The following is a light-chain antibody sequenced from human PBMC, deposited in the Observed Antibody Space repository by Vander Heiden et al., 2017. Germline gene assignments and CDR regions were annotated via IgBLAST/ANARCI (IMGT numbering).Light chain of an antibody. Sequence: QSVLTHPTSASRPPGHRVTCSCSGSSSNIGSNTVNGYQQLPGTAPKLLIYSNNKRPSGVPDRFSGSKSGTSASLAISGLQSEDEADYYCAAWDDSLNGWVFGGGTKLTGL. V-gene: IGLV1-44*01. J-gene: IGLJ3*02. CDR1: SSNIGSNT. CDR3: AAWDDSLNGWV. CDR2: SNN.